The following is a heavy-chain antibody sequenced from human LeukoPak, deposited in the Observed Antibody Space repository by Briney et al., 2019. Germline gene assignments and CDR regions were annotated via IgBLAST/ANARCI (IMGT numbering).Heavy chain of an antibody. D-gene: IGHD2/OR15-2a*01. CDR3: ALGLPGSYFDI. Sequence: PGGSVRLSCAASGFTFSSYWMSWVRQAPGKGLEWVANIKQDGSEKYYVDSVKGRFTISRDNAKNSLYLQMNSLRAEDTAVYYCALGLPGSYFDIWGQGTMVTVSS. CDR1: GFTFSSYW. CDR2: IKQDGSEK. J-gene: IGHJ3*02. V-gene: IGHV3-7*01.